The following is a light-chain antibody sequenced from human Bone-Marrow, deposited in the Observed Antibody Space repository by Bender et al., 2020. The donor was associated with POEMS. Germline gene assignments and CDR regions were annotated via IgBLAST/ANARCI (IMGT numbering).Light chain of an antibody. J-gene: IGLJ2*01. CDR1: VLSKQY. CDR2: KDI. CDR3: QSADSGGIYRV. Sequence: SYELTQAPSVSVSPGQTARITCSGDVLSKQYAYWYQQRPGQAPVLMIYKDIERSSGIPERFSGSSSGTTATLTISGVQAEDEAAYYCQSADSGGIYRVFGGGTNLTVL. V-gene: IGLV3-25*03.